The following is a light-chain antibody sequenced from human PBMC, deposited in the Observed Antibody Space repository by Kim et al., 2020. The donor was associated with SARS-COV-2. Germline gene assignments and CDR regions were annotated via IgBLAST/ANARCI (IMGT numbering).Light chain of an antibody. CDR1: QPINKY. V-gene: IGKV1-39*01. Sequence: ASVGDTITSTCRASQPINKYLNWYQQKPGKAPKVLICAASSLQSGVPSRFSGRGSGTGFTLTISSLRPEDFATYYCQQGYSTPYTFGQGTKVDIK. CDR2: AAS. CDR3: QQGYSTPYT. J-gene: IGKJ2*01.